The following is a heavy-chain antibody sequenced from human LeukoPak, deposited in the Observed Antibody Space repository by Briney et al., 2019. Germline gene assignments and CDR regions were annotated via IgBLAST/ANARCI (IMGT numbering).Heavy chain of an antibody. J-gene: IGHJ5*02. CDR3: ARTDYYDSSGYSLRNGHNWFDP. Sequence: ASVKVSCKASGYTFTRYGSSWVRPAPGQGLEWMGCISAYNGYTNYAQKLQCRVTITTDTSTSTTYMELRSLRSDDTAVYYCARTDYYDSSGYSLRNGHNWFDPWGQGTLVTVSS. CDR2: ISAYNGYT. D-gene: IGHD3-22*01. CDR1: GYTFTRYG. V-gene: IGHV1-18*01.